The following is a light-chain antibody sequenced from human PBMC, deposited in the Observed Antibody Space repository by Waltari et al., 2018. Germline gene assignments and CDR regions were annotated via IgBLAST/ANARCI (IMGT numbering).Light chain of an antibody. CDR1: QSVSSY. V-gene: IGKV3-11*01. J-gene: IGKJ4*01. CDR3: QQRSNWPPLT. CDR2: DAS. Sequence: EIVFTQSPATLSLSPGERATLSCRPIQSVSSYLAWYQQKPGQAPRLLIYDASNRATGIPARFSGSGSGTDFTLTISSLEPEDFAVYYCQQRSNWPPLTFGGWTKVEIK.